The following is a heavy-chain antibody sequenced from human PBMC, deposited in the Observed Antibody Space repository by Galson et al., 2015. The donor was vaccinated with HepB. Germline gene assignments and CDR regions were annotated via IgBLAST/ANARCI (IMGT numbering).Heavy chain of an antibody. J-gene: IGHJ6*03. Sequence: SVKVSCKASGGTFNNYAVSWVRQAPGQGLEWVGGIIPTLGKPNYAQKFQARASITADKRTSTAYMELRSLRSEDTAVYYCARVFTRDSYYYYMDVWGKGTSVIVSS. V-gene: IGHV1-69*06. CDR2: IIPTLGKP. CDR1: GGTFNNYA. CDR3: ARVFTRDSYYYYMDV.